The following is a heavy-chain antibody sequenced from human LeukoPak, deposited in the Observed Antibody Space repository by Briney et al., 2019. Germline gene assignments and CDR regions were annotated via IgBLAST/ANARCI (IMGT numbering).Heavy chain of an antibody. CDR2: IIPIFGTA. D-gene: IGHD3-10*01. CDR1: GYTFTGYY. Sequence: GASVKVSCKASGYTFTGYYMHWVRQAPGQGLEWMGGIIPIFGTANYAQKFQGRVTITTDESTSTAYMELSSLRSEDTAVYYCARDRGITMVRGVIYPHFDYWGQGTLVTVSS. CDR3: ARDRGITMVRGVIYPHFDY. V-gene: IGHV1-69*05. J-gene: IGHJ4*02.